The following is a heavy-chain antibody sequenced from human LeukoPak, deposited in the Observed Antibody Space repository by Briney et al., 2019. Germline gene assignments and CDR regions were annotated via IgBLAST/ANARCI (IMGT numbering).Heavy chain of an antibody. V-gene: IGHV3-23*01. J-gene: IGHJ4*02. D-gene: IGHD1-20*01. CDR2: ISGSGNNI. Sequence: AGGSLRLSCAASGFTFNSYAMNWVRQAPGKGLEWVSGISGSGNNIDYADSVKGRFTISRDNSKNTLYLQMNSLRAEDTAVYYCAKDSALLNNWNPDGSDYWGQGTLVTVSS. CDR3: AKDSALLNNWNPDGSDY. CDR1: GFTFNSYA.